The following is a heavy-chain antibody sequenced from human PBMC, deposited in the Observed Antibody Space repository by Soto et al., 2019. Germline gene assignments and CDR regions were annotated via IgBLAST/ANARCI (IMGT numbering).Heavy chain of an antibody. CDR1: GYTLTELS. J-gene: IGHJ4*02. CDR2: FDPEDGET. V-gene: IGHV1-24*01. Sequence: GASVKVSCKVSGYTLTELSMHWVRQAPGKGPEWMGGFDPEDGETIYAQKFQGRVTMTEDTSTDTAYMELSSLRSEDTAVYYCATQTASGRITIFGVVMLPSHYFDYWGQGTLVTVSS. CDR3: ATQTASGRITIFGVVMLPSHYFDY. D-gene: IGHD3-3*01.